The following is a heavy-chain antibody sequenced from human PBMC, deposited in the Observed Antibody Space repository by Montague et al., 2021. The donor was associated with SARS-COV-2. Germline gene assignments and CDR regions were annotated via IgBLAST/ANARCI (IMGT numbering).Heavy chain of an antibody. CDR2: INHGGIT. J-gene: IGHJ4*02. CDR1: GGSFNDYY. D-gene: IGHD3-22*01. CDR3: ARGHQGVAMIVVVMIGAEYYFDY. Sequence: SETLSLTCAVYGGSFNDYYWSWIRQPPGKGLEWIGEINHGGITNYSPSLKSRATISADTSKNQFSLKLKSVTAADTANYYCARGHQGVAMIVVVMIGAEYYFDYWGQGSLVTGSS. V-gene: IGHV4-34*01.